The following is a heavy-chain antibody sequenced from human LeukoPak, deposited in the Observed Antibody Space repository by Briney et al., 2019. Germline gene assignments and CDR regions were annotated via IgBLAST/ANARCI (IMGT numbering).Heavy chain of an antibody. CDR3: ARRRYYDSTGYLD. Sequence: SETLSLTCTVPSDSISSSNYYWGWVRQPPGKGLEWIGDIYYSGRTYYNSSLKSRLTLSVDTSRNQFSLKLSSVSASDTAAYYCARRRYYDSTGYLDWGQGTLVSVSP. J-gene: IGHJ1*01. CDR2: IYYSGRT. V-gene: IGHV4-39*01. D-gene: IGHD3-22*01. CDR1: SDSISSSNYY.